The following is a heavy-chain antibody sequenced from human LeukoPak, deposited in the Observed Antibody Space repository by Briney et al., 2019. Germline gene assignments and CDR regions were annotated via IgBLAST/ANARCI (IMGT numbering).Heavy chain of an antibody. CDR2: ISSSSSTI. CDR3: AKDPDY. Sequence: GGSLRLSCAASGFTFSSYSMNWVRQAPGKGLEWVSYISSSSSTIYYADSAKGRFTISRDNSKNTLYLQMNSLRAEDTAVYYCAKDPDYWGQGTLVTVSS. V-gene: IGHV3-48*01. CDR1: GFTFSSYS. J-gene: IGHJ4*02.